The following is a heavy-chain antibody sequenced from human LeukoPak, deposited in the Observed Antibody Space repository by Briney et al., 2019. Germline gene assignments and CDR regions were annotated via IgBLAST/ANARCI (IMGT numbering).Heavy chain of an antibody. D-gene: IGHD2-2*01. CDR1: GYTFTGYY. CDR3: TRDGGQHLCVLNY. V-gene: IGHV1-2*02. Sequence: ASVKVSCKTSGYTFTGYYIHWVRQAPGQGLEWMGWINPNGGGTNYPQKFQGRVTMTRDTSISTAYMELTRLRSDDTAAYYCTRDGGQHLCVLNYWGQGTQVIVSS. J-gene: IGHJ4*02. CDR2: INPNGGGT.